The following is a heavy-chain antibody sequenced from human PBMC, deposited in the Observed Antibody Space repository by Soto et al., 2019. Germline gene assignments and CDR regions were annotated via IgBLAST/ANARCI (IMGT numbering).Heavy chain of an antibody. CDR1: GYTFTSYY. Sequence: GASVKVSCKASGYTFTSYYMHWVRQAPGQGLEWMGIINPSGGSTSYAQKFQGRITMTRDTSTSTVYMELSSLRSEDTAVYYCARDRSAGTQNYYDSPGPEAFDIWGQGTMVTVSS. J-gene: IGHJ3*02. D-gene: IGHD3-22*01. CDR2: INPSGGST. CDR3: ARDRSAGTQNYYDSPGPEAFDI. V-gene: IGHV1-46*01.